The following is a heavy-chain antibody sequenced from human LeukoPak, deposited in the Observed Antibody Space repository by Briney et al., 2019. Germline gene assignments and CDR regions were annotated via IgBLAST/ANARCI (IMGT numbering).Heavy chain of an antibody. CDR1: GDSVSSNSAA. CDR3: AREPPRYCSSPSCRTYYYYYMDV. CDR2: TYYSAKWYK. D-gene: IGHD2-2*01. Sequence: SQTLSLTCAISGDSVSSNSAAWNWIRQSPSKGLEWLGRTYYSAKWYKDYAVYVTSRIPIHPDTSKTPFYLQLNSVTPEDTAVYYCAREPPRYCSSPSCRTYYYYYMDVWGKGTPVTVSS. J-gene: IGHJ6*03. V-gene: IGHV6-1*01.